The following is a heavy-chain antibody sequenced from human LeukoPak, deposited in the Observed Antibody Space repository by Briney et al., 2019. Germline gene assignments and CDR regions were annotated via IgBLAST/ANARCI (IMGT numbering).Heavy chain of an antibody. CDR3: ARDTINWNYFDY. V-gene: IGHV3-7*01. CDR2: IKQDGSEK. J-gene: IGHJ4*02. D-gene: IGHD1-1*01. CDR1: GFTFSSYW. Sequence: GGSMRLSCAASGFTFSSYWMSWVRQAPGKGLEWVATIKQDGSEKYYGASVKGRFTISRDNAKNSLYLQMNSLRAEDTAVYYCARDTINWNYFDYWGQGTLVTVSS.